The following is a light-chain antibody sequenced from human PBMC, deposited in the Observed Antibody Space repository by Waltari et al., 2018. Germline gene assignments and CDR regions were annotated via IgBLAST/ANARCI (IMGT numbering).Light chain of an antibody. V-gene: IGLV1-40*01. J-gene: IGLJ3*02. CDR1: SSNIGAVFL. CDR2: ENN. Sequence: QSVLTQPPSVSGAPGQRVTISCTGSSSNIGAVFLVHWYQQLPGTVPKLLIFENNNRPSGVPARFAGSRSGTSASLAITGLQAEDEADYYCQSFDTSLTAWVFGGGTKLTVL. CDR3: QSFDTSLTAWV.